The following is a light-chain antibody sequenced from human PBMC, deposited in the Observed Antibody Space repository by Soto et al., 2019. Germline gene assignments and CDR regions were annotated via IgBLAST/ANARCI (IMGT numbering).Light chain of an antibody. V-gene: IGKV2-24*01. CDR1: QSLFHSDGNTY. J-gene: IGKJ2*01. CDR2: RIS. Sequence: DIVMTQTPLSSPVTLGQPASISCRSSQSLFHSDGNTYLSWFQQRPGQPPRLLLYRISNRFSGVPDRFSGSGAVTDLKLQISRVEAADVGVFSCMQATQYPYTFGQGNQLAIK. CDR3: MQATQYPYT.